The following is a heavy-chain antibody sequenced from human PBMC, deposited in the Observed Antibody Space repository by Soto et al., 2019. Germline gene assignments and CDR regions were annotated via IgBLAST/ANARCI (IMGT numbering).Heavy chain of an antibody. D-gene: IGHD5-12*01. Sequence: PGGSLRLSCAASGFTFSIYGMHWVRHAPGKGLEWVAVIWYDGSNKYYADSVKGRFTISRDNSKNTLYLQMNSLRAEDTAVYYCARWSGYDSYYFDYWGQGTLVTVSS. J-gene: IGHJ4*02. V-gene: IGHV3-33*01. CDR1: GFTFSIYG. CDR2: IWYDGSNK. CDR3: ARWSGYDSYYFDY.